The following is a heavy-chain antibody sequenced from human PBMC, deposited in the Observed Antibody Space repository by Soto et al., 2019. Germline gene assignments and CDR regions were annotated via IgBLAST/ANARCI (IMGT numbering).Heavy chain of an antibody. Sequence: QVQLQESGPGLVKPSETLSLTCTVSGGSISSYYWSWIRQPPGKGLVWIGYIYYSGSTNYNPSLNSPVTISVDTSKNQFSLKLSSVTAADTAVYYCAREDTAMVHGMDVWGQGTTVTVSS. V-gene: IGHV4-59*01. CDR3: AREDTAMVHGMDV. J-gene: IGHJ6*02. CDR1: GGSISSYY. CDR2: IYYSGST. D-gene: IGHD5-18*01.